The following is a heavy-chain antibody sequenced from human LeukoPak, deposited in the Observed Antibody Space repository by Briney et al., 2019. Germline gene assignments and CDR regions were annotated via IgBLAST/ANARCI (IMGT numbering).Heavy chain of an antibody. CDR3: ARAYYYDSSGYPGYYYYGMDV. Sequence: GRSLRLSCAASGFTFSSYGMHWVRQAPGKGLEWVAVIWYDGSNKYYADSVKGRFTISRDNSKNTLYLQMNSLRAEDTAVYYCARAYYYDSSGYPGYYYYGMDVWGQGTTVTVSS. CDR2: IWYDGSNK. CDR1: GFTFSSYG. D-gene: IGHD3-22*01. V-gene: IGHV3-33*01. J-gene: IGHJ6*02.